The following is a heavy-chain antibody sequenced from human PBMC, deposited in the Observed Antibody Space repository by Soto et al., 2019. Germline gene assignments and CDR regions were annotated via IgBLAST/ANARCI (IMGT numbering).Heavy chain of an antibody. V-gene: IGHV3-13*01. D-gene: IGHD4-4*01. Sequence: GGSLRLSCAASGFTFSSYDMHWVRQATGKGLEWVSAIGTAGDTYYPGSVKGRFTISRENAKNSLYLQMNSLRAGDTAVYYCARSRHNYASYYYYYYMDVWGKGTTVTVSS. CDR2: IGTAGDT. CDR3: ARSRHNYASYYYYYYMDV. CDR1: GFTFSSYD. J-gene: IGHJ6*03.